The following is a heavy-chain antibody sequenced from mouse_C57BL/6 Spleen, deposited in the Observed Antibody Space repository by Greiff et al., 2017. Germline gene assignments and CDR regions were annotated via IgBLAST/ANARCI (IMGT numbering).Heavy chain of an antibody. D-gene: IGHD1-1*01. J-gene: IGHJ3*01. CDR3: SRKTTVVPFAY. CDR1: GYTFTSYW. V-gene: IGHV1-69*01. Sequence: VQLQQPGAELVMPGASVKLSCKASGYTFTSYWMHWVQQRPGQGLEWIGEIDPSDSYTNYNEKFKGKTTLTVDKSSSTAYMQHSRLTSEDSAVYYCSRKTTVVPFAYWGQGTLVTVSA. CDR2: IDPSDSYT.